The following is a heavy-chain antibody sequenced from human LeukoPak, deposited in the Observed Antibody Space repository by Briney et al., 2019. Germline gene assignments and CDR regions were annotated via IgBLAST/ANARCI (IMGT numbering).Heavy chain of an antibody. V-gene: IGHV3-23*01. CDR3: AKEVGDYYPYMNV. CDR1: GFTFSNSA. D-gene: IGHD1-26*01. Sequence: GGSLRLSCAASGFTFSNSAMNWVRQAPGKGLEWVAAISGSGGSTYYADSVKGRFTVSRDNSKNTLYVQMNSLRAEDTAMYYCAKEVGDYYPYMNVWGKGTTVTVSS. CDR2: ISGSGGST. J-gene: IGHJ6*03.